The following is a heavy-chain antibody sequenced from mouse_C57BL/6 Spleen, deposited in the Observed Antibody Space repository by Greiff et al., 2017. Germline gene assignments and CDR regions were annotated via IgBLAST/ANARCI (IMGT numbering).Heavy chain of an antibody. CDR1: GYTFTSYW. Sequence: VQLQQPGAELVRPGSSVKLSCKASGYTFTSYWMHWVKQRPIQGLEWIGNIDPSDSATHYNQKFKDKATLTVDKSSSTAYMQLSSLTSEDSAVYYCAREGYDVAFDGWGTGTTVTVSS. CDR3: AREGYDVAFDG. CDR2: IDPSDSAT. V-gene: IGHV1-52*01. D-gene: IGHD2-2*01. J-gene: IGHJ1*03.